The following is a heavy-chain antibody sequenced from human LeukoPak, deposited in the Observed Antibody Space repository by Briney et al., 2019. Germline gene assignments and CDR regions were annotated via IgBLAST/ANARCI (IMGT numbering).Heavy chain of an antibody. CDR1: RFTFSTYS. V-gene: IGHV3-21*01. CDR3: ARDLHSGSRDGFKDDY. D-gene: IGHD5-24*01. J-gene: IGHJ4*02. Sequence: GGSLRLSCASSRFTFSTYSMNWVRQAPGKGLEWVSSISSSSSYIYYAESVKGRFTISRDNAKNSLYLQMNSLRAEDTAVYYCARDLHSGSRDGFKDDYWGQGTLVTVSS. CDR2: ISSSSSYI.